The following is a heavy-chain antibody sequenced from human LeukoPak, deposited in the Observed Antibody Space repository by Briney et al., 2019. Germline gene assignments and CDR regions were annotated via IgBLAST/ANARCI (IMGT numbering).Heavy chain of an antibody. J-gene: IGHJ2*01. CDR2: IYYSGST. V-gene: IGHV4-59*08. CDR1: GGSISSYY. Sequence: SETLSLTCTVSGGSISSYYWSWIRQPPGKGLEWIGYIYYSGSTNYNPSLKSRVTISVDTSKNQFSLKLSSVTAADTAVYCCARRTGSGWPYWYFDLGGRGTLVTVSS. CDR3: ARRTGSGWPYWYFDL. D-gene: IGHD6-19*01.